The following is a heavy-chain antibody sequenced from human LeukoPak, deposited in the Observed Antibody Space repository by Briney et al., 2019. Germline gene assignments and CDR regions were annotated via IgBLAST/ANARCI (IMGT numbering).Heavy chain of an antibody. CDR2: INPNSGGT. Sequence: RASVKVSCKASGYTFTGYYMHWVRQAPGQGLEWMGWINPNSGGTNYAQKFQGRVTITRDTSISTAYMELSRLRSDDTAVYYCAVRWFGELYPYYWGQGTLVTVSS. D-gene: IGHD3-10*01. CDR3: AVRWFGELYPYY. J-gene: IGHJ4*02. CDR1: GYTFTGYY. V-gene: IGHV1-2*02.